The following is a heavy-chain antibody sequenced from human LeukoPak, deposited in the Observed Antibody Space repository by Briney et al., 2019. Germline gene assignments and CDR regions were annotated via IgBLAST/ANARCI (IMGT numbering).Heavy chain of an antibody. Sequence: GGSLRLSCVASGFTFDDYAMHWVRQAPGKGLEWVSSISWYSGNIGYADSVKGRFSISRDNAKNTLYLEMNSLRTDDTALYFCAREVWRRVFYYGVDVWGQGTTVAVSS. CDR1: GFTFDDYA. CDR3: AREVWRRVFYYGVDV. J-gene: IGHJ6*02. CDR2: ISWYSGNI. D-gene: IGHD2-21*01. V-gene: IGHV3-9*01.